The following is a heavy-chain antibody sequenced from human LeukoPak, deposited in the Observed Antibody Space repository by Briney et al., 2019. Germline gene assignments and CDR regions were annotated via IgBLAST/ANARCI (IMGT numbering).Heavy chain of an antibody. D-gene: IGHD2-2*01. CDR2: ISSSSSYI. Sequence: GGSLRLSCAASGFTFSSYSMNWVRQAPGKGLEWVSSISSSSSYIYYADSVKGRFTTSRDNAKNSLYLQMNSLRAEDTAVYYCARGPYCSSTSCAHQALDYWGQGTLVTVSS. V-gene: IGHV3-21*01. CDR3: ARGPYCSSTSCAHQALDY. CDR1: GFTFSSYS. J-gene: IGHJ4*02.